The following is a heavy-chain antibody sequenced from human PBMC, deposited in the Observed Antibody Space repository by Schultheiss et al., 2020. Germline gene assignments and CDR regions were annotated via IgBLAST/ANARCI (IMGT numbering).Heavy chain of an antibody. CDR1: GSTFTNYD. CDR3: ARESIAARYYFDY. CDR2: MNPNNGNT. J-gene: IGHJ4*02. D-gene: IGHD6-6*01. Sequence: ASVKVSFKASGSTFTNYDINWVRQATGQGLEWVGWMNPNNGNTGYAQKFQGRVTMTRNTSINTAYMELNSLRAEDTAVYYCARESIAARYYFDYWGQGTLVTFSS. V-gene: IGHV1-8*01.